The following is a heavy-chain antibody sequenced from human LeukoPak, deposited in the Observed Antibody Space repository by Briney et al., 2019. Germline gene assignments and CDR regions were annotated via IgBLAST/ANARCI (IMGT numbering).Heavy chain of an antibody. V-gene: IGHV3-23*01. CDR2: ISSTDAGT. D-gene: IGHD3-22*01. CDR1: GFSLSSYA. CDR3: ARSLGSSGYQDY. J-gene: IGHJ4*02. Sequence: GGSLRLSCAASGFSLSSYAMSWVRQAPGKGLEWVSAISSTDAGTYHADSVRGRFTISRDSSKNTVYLQMNSLRAEDTAVYYCARSLGSSGYQDYWGQGTLVTVSS.